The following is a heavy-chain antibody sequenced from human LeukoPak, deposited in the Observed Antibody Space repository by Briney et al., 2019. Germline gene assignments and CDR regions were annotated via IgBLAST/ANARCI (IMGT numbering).Heavy chain of an antibody. D-gene: IGHD2-21*02. Sequence: TLSLTCTVSGGSINNGAYYWSWIRQLPGEGLEWLGYIYYTGSTFYDPSLKSRVTILLDMSKNQFSLRLTSVTAADTAVYYCATYRAGDENWFDPWGQGILVTVAS. J-gene: IGHJ5*02. CDR2: IYYTGST. V-gene: IGHV4-31*03. CDR3: ATYRAGDENWFDP. CDR1: GGSINNGAYY.